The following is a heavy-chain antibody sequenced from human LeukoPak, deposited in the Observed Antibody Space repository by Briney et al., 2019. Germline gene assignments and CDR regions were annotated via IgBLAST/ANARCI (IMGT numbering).Heavy chain of an antibody. V-gene: IGHV1-69*10. CDR3: AGGLLWFGESGNWFDP. CDR1: GFTFSNYY. J-gene: IGHJ5*02. D-gene: IGHD3-10*01. Sequence: SVKVSCKASGFTFSNYYMHWVRQAPGQGLEWMGGIIPILHIADYSQKFQGRVTITADKSTSTAYMELSSLRSEDTAVYYCAGGLLWFGESGNWFDPWGQGTLVTVSS. CDR2: IIPILHIA.